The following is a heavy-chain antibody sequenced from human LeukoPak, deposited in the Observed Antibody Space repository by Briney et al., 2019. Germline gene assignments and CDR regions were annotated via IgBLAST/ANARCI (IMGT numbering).Heavy chain of an antibody. V-gene: IGHV1-18*01. CDR1: GYTFTERG. CDR3: GKGSSGWSRDP. D-gene: IGHD6-19*01. J-gene: IGHJ5*02. Sequence: ASVKVSCKASGYTFTERGISWMRHVPGQGLEWMGWISATSGNTYYAQTFQDRVTVTTDASTSTAYMELRDLTADDTAVYYCGKGSSGWSRDPWGQGTLVTVSS. CDR2: ISATSGNT.